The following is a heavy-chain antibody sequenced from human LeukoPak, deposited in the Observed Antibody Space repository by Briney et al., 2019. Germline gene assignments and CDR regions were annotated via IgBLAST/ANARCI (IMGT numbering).Heavy chain of an antibody. CDR3: ARDRYYGSGSYSLMGTYHPLIDY. CDR2: ISSSSSYI. J-gene: IGHJ4*02. V-gene: IGHV3-21*01. Sequence: GGSLRLSCAASGFTFSSYRMNWVRQAPGKGLEWVSSISSSSSYIYYADSVKGRFTISRDNAKNSLYLQMNSLRAEDTAVYYCARDRYYGSGSYSLMGTYHPLIDYWGQGTLVTVSS. D-gene: IGHD3-10*01. CDR1: GFTFSSYR.